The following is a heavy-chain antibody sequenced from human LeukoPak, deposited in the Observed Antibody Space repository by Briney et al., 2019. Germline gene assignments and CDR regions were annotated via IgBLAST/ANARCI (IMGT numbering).Heavy chain of an antibody. D-gene: IGHD4-11*01. CDR1: GGSISTYY. J-gene: IGHJ3*02. CDR3: ARDRRESSKANDAFDI. V-gene: IGHV4-59*01. CDR2: INYSGNT. Sequence: PSETLSLTCTVSGGSISTYYWGWIRQPLGKGLEWIAYINYSGNTNYNPSLKSRVTISIDRSKRQLSLELRSVTAADTAVYYCARDRRESSKANDAFDIWGQGTMVTVSP.